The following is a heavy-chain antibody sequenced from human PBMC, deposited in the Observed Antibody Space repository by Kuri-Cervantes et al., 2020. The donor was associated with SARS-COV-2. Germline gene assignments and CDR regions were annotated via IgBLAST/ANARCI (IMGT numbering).Heavy chain of an antibody. V-gene: IGHV3-74*01. J-gene: IGHJ4*02. CDR2: INPDGSYT. D-gene: IGHD2-2*01. CDR3: VKDGYCSSTSCYAYFDY. CDR1: RFTLSSSS. Sequence: GGSLRLSCPVSRFTLSSSSMNWVRQAPGKGLGWVSRINPDGSYTNNAGSVKGRFTISRDNSNNTPYLQMSSLRAENTAVYYCVKDGYCSSTSCYAYFDYWGQGTLVTVSS.